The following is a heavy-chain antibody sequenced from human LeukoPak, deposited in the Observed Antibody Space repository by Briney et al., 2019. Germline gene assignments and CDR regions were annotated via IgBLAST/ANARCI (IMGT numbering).Heavy chain of an antibody. V-gene: IGHV4-59*01. CDR3: AREIDFWSGYGYMDV. Sequence: SETLSLTCTVSGVSISSYYWSWIRQPPGKGLEWSGCIYYSGSTNYNPSLKSRVTISVDTSKNQFSLKLSSVTAADTAVYYCAREIDFWSGYGYMDVWGKGTTVTVSS. D-gene: IGHD3-3*01. CDR1: GVSISSYY. CDR2: IYYSGST. J-gene: IGHJ6*03.